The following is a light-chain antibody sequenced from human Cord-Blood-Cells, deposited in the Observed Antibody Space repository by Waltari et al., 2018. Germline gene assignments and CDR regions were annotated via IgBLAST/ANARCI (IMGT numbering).Light chain of an antibody. J-gene: IGLJ3*02. CDR3: CSYAGSSTWV. Sequence: QSALTQPASVSGSPGQSIPIPCPGTSRDGGSYNLVSWYQQQPSKAPKLMIYEGSKRPSGVSNRFSGSKSGNTASLTISGLQAEDEADYYCCSYAGSSTWVFGGGTKLTVL. CDR2: EGS. CDR1: SRDGGSYNL. V-gene: IGLV2-23*01.